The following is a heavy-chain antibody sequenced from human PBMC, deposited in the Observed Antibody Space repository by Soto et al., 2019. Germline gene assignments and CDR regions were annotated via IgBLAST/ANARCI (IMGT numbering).Heavy chain of an antibody. J-gene: IGHJ4*02. CDR2: IDTSGNGI. Sequence: QVQLVQSGAEVKKPGASVKVSCKASGHTLINYYMHWVRQAPGQGLDWLGKIDTSGNGISYAKRFKGIITLTSDTSTHPLYVELSRLRSDDTAIYYCAINYYDISDYLYCGQGTLVTVYS. CDR3: AINYYDISDYLY. D-gene: IGHD3-22*01. V-gene: IGHV1-46*01. CDR1: GHTLINYY.